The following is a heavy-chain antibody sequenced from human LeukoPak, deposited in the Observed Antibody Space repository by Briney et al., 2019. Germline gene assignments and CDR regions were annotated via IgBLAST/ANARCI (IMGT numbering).Heavy chain of an antibody. D-gene: IGHD3-22*01. CDR2: ISWNSGSI. V-gene: IGHV3-9*01. J-gene: IGHJ4*02. CDR1: GFTFDDYA. Sequence: PGGSLRLSCAASGFTFDDYAMHWVRQAPGKGLEWVSGISWNSGSIGYADSVKGRFTISRDNAKNSLYLQMNSLRAEDTALYYCAKDMRRSYYDSSGYSPSLLDWGQGTLVTVSS. CDR3: AKDMRRSYYDSSGYSPSLLD.